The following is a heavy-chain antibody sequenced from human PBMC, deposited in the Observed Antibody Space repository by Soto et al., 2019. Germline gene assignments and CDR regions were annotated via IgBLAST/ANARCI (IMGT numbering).Heavy chain of an antibody. CDR3: ASGGNWFDP. J-gene: IGHJ5*02. D-gene: IGHD3-16*01. CDR1: GGSISNYY. CDR2: MYYNGNI. Sequence: SETLSLTCNVSGGSISNYYWTWIRQSPEKGLEWIGYMYYNGNINYNPSLKNRVTISIDTSKNQFSLTLKSVTAADTAVYYCASGGNWFDPWGQGVLVTVSS. V-gene: IGHV4-59*01.